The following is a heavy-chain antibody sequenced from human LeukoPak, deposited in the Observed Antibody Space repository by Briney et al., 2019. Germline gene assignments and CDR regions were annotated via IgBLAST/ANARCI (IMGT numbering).Heavy chain of an antibody. CDR2: ISVYNGNT. CDR1: GYTFTSYG. V-gene: IGHV1-18*01. J-gene: IGHJ6*02. CDR3: ARDEERYFDWLLSGYYYGMDV. Sequence: GASVKVSCKASGYTFTSYGVSWVRQAPGQGLEWMGWISVYNGNTNYAQKLQGRVTMTTDTSTSTAYMELRSLRSGDTAVYYCARDEERYFDWLLSGYYYGMDVWGQGTTVTVSS. D-gene: IGHD3-9*01.